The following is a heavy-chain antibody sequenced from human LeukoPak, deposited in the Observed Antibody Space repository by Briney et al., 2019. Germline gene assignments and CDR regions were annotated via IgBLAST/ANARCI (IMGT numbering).Heavy chain of an antibody. CDR2: IYYSGST. CDR3: ASTPQPMVKDY. Sequence: PSETLSLTCTVSGGSISSSSYYWGWIRQPPGKGLEWIGSIYYSGSTYYNPSLKSRVTISVDTSKNQFSLKLSSVTAADTAVYYCASTPQPMVKDYWGQGTLVTVSS. V-gene: IGHV4-39*07. CDR1: GGSISSSSYY. D-gene: IGHD5-18*01. J-gene: IGHJ4*02.